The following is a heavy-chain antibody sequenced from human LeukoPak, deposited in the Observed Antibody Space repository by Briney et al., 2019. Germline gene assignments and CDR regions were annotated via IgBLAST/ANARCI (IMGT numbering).Heavy chain of an antibody. V-gene: IGHV3-23*01. CDR2: ISGSGGST. CDR1: GFTFSSYA. Sequence: PGGSLRLSCAASGFTFSSYAMSWVRQAPGKGLEWVSAISGSGGSTYYADSVKGRFTISRDNSKNTLYLQMNSLRAEDTAVYYCARESYYDFWSASQPQREFDYWGQGTLVTVSS. D-gene: IGHD3-3*01. J-gene: IGHJ4*02. CDR3: ARESYYDFWSASQPQREFDY.